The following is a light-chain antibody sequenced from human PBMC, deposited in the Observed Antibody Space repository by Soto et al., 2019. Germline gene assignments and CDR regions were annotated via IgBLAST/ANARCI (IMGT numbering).Light chain of an antibody. CDR3: SSYTSGDTVV. CDR1: SSDIGYYDY. CDR2: EVS. V-gene: IGLV2-14*01. Sequence: QSALTQPASVSGSPGQSITISCTGTSSDIGYYDYVSWYQQHPGKAPKLIIYEVSTRPSGVSHRFYGSKSDNTASLTISGLQAEDEADYYCSSYTSGDTVVFGGGTKLTVL. J-gene: IGLJ2*01.